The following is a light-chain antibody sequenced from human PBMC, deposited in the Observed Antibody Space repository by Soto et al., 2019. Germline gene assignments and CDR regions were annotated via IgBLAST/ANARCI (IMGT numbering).Light chain of an antibody. J-gene: IGKJ2*01. CDR2: DAS. CDR1: QGISSA. Sequence: AIQLTQSPSSLSASVGDRVTITCRASQGISSALAWYQQKPGKAPKLLNYDASSLESGVPSRFSGSGSGTDFTLTISSLQPEDFATYYCRQFNSYPRTFGQGTKLEIK. CDR3: RQFNSYPRT. V-gene: IGKV1-13*02.